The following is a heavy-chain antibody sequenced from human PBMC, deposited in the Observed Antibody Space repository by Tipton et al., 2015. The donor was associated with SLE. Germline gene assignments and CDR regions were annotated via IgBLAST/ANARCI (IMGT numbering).Heavy chain of an antibody. D-gene: IGHD3-10*01. CDR1: GFSFSNYA. V-gene: IGHV3-23*03. Sequence: GSLRLSCAASGFSFSNYAMSWVRQAPGKGLEWVSVIYSGGNTNYADSVKGRFTISRDNSKNTLYLQMNSLRAEDTAVYYCAAGLLWFGECYYWGQGALVTVSS. CDR3: AAGLLWFGECYY. J-gene: IGHJ4*02. CDR2: IYSGGNT.